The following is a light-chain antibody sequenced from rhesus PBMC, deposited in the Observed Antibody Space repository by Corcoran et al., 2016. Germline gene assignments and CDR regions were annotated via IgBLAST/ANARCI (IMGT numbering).Light chain of an antibody. CDR3: QQHNSDPYS. CDR2: KAS. J-gene: IGKJ2*01. CDR1: QGISSY. Sequence: DIQMTQSPSSLSASVGDTVTITCRASQGISSYLDWYQQKPGKAPKLLIYKASTLQSGVPSRFSGSGSGTDFTLTISRLQPEDFATYYCQQHNSDPYSFGQGTKVEIK. V-gene: IGKV1-25*01.